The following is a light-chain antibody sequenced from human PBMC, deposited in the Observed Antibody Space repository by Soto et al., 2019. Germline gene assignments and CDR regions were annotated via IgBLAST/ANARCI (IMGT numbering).Light chain of an antibody. CDR2: SNN. J-gene: IGLJ3*02. CDR3: AAWDDSFLWV. V-gene: IGLV1-44*01. CDR1: SSNIGINT. Sequence: QPVLTQPPSASGTPGQRVTISCSGSSSNIGINTVNWYQQLPGTAPKLLIYSNNQRPSGVPDRFSGSKSGTSASLAISGLQSEDEADYYCAAWDDSFLWVFGGGTKLTVL.